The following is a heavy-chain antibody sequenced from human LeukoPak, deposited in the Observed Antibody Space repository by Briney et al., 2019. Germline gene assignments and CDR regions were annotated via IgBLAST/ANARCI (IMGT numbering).Heavy chain of an antibody. J-gene: IGHJ4*02. D-gene: IGHD3-9*01. CDR2: INPNSGGT. CDR3: AKPNYDILTGYYGGGYYFDY. CDR1: GYTFTGYY. Sequence: ASVKVSCKASGYTFTGYYMHWVRQAPGQGLEWMGWINPNSGGTNYAQKSQGRVTMTRDTSISTAYMELSRLRSDDTAVYYCAKPNYDILTGYYGGGYYFDYWGQGTLVTVSS. V-gene: IGHV1-2*02.